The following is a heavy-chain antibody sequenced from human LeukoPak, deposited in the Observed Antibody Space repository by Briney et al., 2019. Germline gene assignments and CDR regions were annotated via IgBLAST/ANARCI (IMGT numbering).Heavy chain of an antibody. CDR1: GFSFKNYA. Sequence: GGSLRLSCAASGFSFKNYAMSWVRQAPGKGLEWVSGITSGGSTYFADSVKGRFTISRDNGKNAIYLQMSSLRAGDTAVYYCAKRRYYDGSGYYEQYFFDYWGQGTLVTVSP. D-gene: IGHD3-22*01. CDR2: ITSGGST. V-gene: IGHV3-23*01. CDR3: AKRRYYDGSGYYEQYFFDY. J-gene: IGHJ4*02.